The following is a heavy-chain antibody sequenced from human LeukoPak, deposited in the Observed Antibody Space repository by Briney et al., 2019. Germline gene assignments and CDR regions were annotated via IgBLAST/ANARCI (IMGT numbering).Heavy chain of an antibody. J-gene: IGHJ4*02. CDR1: GFTLSSYW. CDR2: INSDGSST. V-gene: IGHV3-74*01. CDR3: ARVSTYCGGDCYDYFDY. D-gene: IGHD2-21*02. Sequence: RGPLRLSCAASGFTLSSYWMHWVRQAPGKGLVWVSRINSDGSSTSYADSVKGRFTISRDNAKNTLYLQMNSLRAEDTAVYYCARVSTYCGGDCYDYFDYWGQGTLVTVSS.